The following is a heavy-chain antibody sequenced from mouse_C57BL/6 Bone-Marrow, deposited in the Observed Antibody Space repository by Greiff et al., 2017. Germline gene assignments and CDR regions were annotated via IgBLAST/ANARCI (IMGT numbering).Heavy chain of an antibody. Sequence: QVQLQQSGAELVKPGASVKMSCKASGYTFTSYWLTWVKQRPGQGLEWIGDIYPGSGSTNYNEKFKSKATLTVDTSSSTAYMQLSSLTSEDSAVYYCARPYYSNNWYFDDWGTGTTVTVSS. CDR1: GYTFTSYW. J-gene: IGHJ1*03. D-gene: IGHD2-5*01. CDR3: ARPYYSNNWYFDD. V-gene: IGHV1-55*01. CDR2: IYPGSGST.